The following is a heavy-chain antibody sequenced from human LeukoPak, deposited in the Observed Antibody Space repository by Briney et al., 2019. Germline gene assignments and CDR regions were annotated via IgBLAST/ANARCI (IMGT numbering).Heavy chain of an antibody. V-gene: IGHV5-51*01. J-gene: IGHJ4*02. Sequence: GESLKISCQGSGYTFTSYWIGWVRPMPGKGLEWMGIIYPDDSDTRYSPSFQGQVTISADKSISTAYLHWSSLKASDTAMYYCARGVGSGWYHFDYWGQGTLVTVSS. CDR2: IYPDDSDT. CDR3: ARGVGSGWYHFDY. CDR1: GYTFTSYW. D-gene: IGHD6-19*01.